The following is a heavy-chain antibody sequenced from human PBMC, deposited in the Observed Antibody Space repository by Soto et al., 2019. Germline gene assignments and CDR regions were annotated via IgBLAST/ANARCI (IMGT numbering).Heavy chain of an antibody. CDR3: ASVNSNLFDY. J-gene: IGHJ4*02. Sequence: GGSLRLSCAVSGFTVSSNYMTWVRQAPGKGLEWVSVLYSGGSTYYADSVKGRFTISRDNSKNTLYLQMNSLRAEDTAVYYCASVNSNLFDYWGQGTLVTVSS. CDR1: GFTVSSNY. CDR2: LYSGGST. V-gene: IGHV3-53*01. D-gene: IGHD4-4*01.